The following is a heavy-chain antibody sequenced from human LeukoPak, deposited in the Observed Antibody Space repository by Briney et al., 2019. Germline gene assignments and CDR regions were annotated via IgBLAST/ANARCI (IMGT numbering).Heavy chain of an antibody. CDR3: ARGLYCSSTSCPFDP. D-gene: IGHD2-2*01. CDR2: ISYDGSNK. Sequence: GGSLRLSCAASGFTFSSYAMHGVRQAPGKGLEWVAVISYDGSNKYYTDSVKGRFTISRDNSKNTLYLQMNSLRAEDTAVYYCARGLYCSSTSCPFDPWGQGTLVTVSS. CDR1: GFTFSSYA. V-gene: IGHV3-30-3*01. J-gene: IGHJ5*02.